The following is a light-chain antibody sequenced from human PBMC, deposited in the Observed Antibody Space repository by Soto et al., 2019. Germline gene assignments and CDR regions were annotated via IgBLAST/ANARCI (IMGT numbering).Light chain of an antibody. J-gene: IGLJ1*01. V-gene: IGLV2-14*03. CDR2: DVS. CDR3: SSYTTSNTRQIV. CDR1: SSDVGGYNY. Sequence: LTQPASVSGSPGQSITISCTGTSSDVGGYNYVSWYQHHPGKAPKLMIFDVSNRPSGVSSRFSGSKSGNTASLTISGLQPEDEADYYCSSYTTSNTRQIVFGTGTKVTVL.